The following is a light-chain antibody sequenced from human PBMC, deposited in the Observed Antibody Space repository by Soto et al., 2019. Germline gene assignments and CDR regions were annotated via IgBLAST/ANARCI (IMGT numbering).Light chain of an antibody. J-gene: IGLJ2*01. CDR2: DNT. Sequence: QPVLTQPPSVSGAPGQRVTISCTGSSSNIGAGYDVHWYQHLPGTAPKLLIYDNTNRPSGVPDRFSGSKSGTSASLAITGLLAEDEADYYCQSYDSSLSVVFGGGTKVTVL. CDR3: QSYDSSLSVV. V-gene: IGLV1-40*01. CDR1: SSNIGAGYD.